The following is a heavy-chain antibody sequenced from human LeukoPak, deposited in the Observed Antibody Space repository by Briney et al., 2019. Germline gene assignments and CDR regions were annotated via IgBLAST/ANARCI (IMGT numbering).Heavy chain of an antibody. V-gene: IGHV1-8*01. Sequence: RASVKVSCKASGYTFTSYDINWVRQATGQGLEWMGWMNPNSGNTGYAQKFQGRVTMTRNTSISTAYMELSSLRSDDTAVYYCAKTPSSGWNHHDYWGQGTLVTVSS. CDR1: GYTFTSYD. CDR3: AKTPSSGWNHHDY. CDR2: MNPNSGNT. D-gene: IGHD6-19*01. J-gene: IGHJ4*02.